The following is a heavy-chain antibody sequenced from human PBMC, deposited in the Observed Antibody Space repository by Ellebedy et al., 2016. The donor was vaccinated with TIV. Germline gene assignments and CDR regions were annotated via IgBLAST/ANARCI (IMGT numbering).Heavy chain of an antibody. J-gene: IGHJ6*02. CDR1: GFTFTSYW. Sequence: GESLKISCTASGFTFTSYWMSWVRQAPGKGLECVDDIKQDGSDKNYVDSVKGRFIISRDNAKNSLYLEMNSLRAEDTAVYYCARGTAMAAWGQGTTITVS. CDR2: IKQDGSDK. CDR3: ARGTAMAA. V-gene: IGHV3-7*03.